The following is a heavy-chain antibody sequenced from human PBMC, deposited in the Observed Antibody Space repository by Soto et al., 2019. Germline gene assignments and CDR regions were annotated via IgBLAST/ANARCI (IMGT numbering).Heavy chain of an antibody. Sequence: EVQLVESGGGLVQPGGSLRLSCAASGFTFTNYYMSWVRQAQGKGLEWVANINEDGSERYYVDSVKGRFTVSRDNAKNSLYLQMISLRAEDSAIYYCAKWGGGGSDYWGQGSLVTVSS. CDR2: INEDGSER. V-gene: IGHV3-7*01. CDR3: AKWGGGGSDY. D-gene: IGHD1-26*01. J-gene: IGHJ4*02. CDR1: GFTFTNYY.